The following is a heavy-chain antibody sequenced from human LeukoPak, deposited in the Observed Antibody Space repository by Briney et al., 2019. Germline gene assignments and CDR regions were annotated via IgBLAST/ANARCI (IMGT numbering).Heavy chain of an antibody. D-gene: IGHD5-24*01. CDR3: ASPGYNSSVGY. Sequence: PGGSLRLSCAASGFTFSSYAMSWVRQAPRKGLEWVSVISGSGGSTYYADSVKGRFTISRDNSKNTLYLQMNSLRAEDTAVYYCASPGYNSSVGYWGQGTLVTVSS. CDR1: GFTFSSYA. V-gene: IGHV3-23*01. J-gene: IGHJ4*02. CDR2: ISGSGGST.